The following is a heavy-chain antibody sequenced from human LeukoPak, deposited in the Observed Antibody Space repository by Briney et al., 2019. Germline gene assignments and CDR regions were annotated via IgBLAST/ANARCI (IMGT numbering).Heavy chain of an antibody. CDR3: AKTGGGYDLDY. J-gene: IGHJ4*02. D-gene: IGHD5-12*01. V-gene: IGHV3-30*18. CDR1: GFTFSSYG. CDR2: ISYDGSNK. Sequence: GGSLRLSCAASGFTFSSYGMHWVRQAPGKGLEWVAVISYDGSNKYYADSVKGRFTISRDNSKNTLYLQMNSLRAEDTAVYYCAKTGGGYDLDYWGQGTLVTVSS.